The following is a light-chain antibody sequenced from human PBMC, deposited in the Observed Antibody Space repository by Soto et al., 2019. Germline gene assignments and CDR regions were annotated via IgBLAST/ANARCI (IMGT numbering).Light chain of an antibody. CDR2: DAS. CDR1: QSISSW. V-gene: IGKV1-5*01. CDR3: QQYNSYSPT. J-gene: IGKJ1*01. Sequence: DIQMTQSPSTLSASVVDRVTITGRASQSISSWLAWYQQKPGKAPKLLIYDASSLESGVPSRFSGSGSGTEFTLTISSLQPDDFATYYCQQYNSYSPTFGQGTKVDI.